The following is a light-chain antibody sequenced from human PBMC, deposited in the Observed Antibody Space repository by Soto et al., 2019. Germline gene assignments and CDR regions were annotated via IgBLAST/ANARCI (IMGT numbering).Light chain of an antibody. CDR1: SSDVGNYDL. CDR3: CSYAGRSTWV. J-gene: IGLJ3*02. Sequence: QSALTQPASVSGSPGQSITISCTGSSSDVGNYDLVSWYQHHPGTVPKLMIYEGSKRPSGVSHRFSGSKSGNTASLTISGLQAEDEGDYYCCSYAGRSTWVFGGGTQLTVL. CDR2: EGS. V-gene: IGLV2-23*01.